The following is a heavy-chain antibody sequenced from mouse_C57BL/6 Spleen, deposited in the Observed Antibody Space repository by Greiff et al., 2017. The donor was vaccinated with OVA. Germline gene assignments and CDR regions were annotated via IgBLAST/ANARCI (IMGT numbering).Heavy chain of an antibody. D-gene: IGHD1-1*01. V-gene: IGHV1-53*01. CDR2: INPSNGGT. Sequence: VQLQQPGPELVKPGASVKLSCKASGYTFTSYWMHWVKQRPGQGLEWIGNINPSNGGTNYNEKFKSKATLTVDKSSSTAYMQLSSLTSEDSAVYYGERGVFLDYDGGSDGGWFAYWGQGTLVTVSA. CDR3: ERGVFLDYDGGSDGGWFAY. J-gene: IGHJ3*01. CDR1: GYTFTSYW.